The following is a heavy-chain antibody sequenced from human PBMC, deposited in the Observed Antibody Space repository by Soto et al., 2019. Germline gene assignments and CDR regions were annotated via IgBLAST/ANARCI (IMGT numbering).Heavy chain of an antibody. CDR1: GFSLTTSAEG. V-gene: IGHV2-5*02. D-gene: IGHD3-10*01. CDR3: AHRPDGSGNILAY. CDR2: IYWDDDK. Sequence: QITLKESGPTLVKPTQTLTLTCTFSGFSLTTSAEGVGWVRQPPGKALEWLALIYWDDDKRYSPFLKSRPTITKDTPKTQVVLTMTNMGPEDTATYYCAHRPDGSGNILAYWGQGSLVTVSS. J-gene: IGHJ4*02.